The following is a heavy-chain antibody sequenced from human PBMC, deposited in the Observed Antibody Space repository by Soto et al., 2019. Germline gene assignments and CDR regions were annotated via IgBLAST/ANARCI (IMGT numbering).Heavy chain of an antibody. Sequence: AGGSMRLSCAASGFAFSSYAMSWVRQAPGKGLEWVSAISGSGGSTYYADSVKGRFTISRDNSKNTLYLQMNSLRAEDTAVYYCAKDLSSGWTYWGQGTLVTVSS. CDR1: GFAFSSYA. CDR3: AKDLSSGWTY. CDR2: ISGSGGST. D-gene: IGHD6-19*01. J-gene: IGHJ4*02. V-gene: IGHV3-23*01.